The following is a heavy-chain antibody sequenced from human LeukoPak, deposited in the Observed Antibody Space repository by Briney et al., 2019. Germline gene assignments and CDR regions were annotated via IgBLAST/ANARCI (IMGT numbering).Heavy chain of an antibody. V-gene: IGHV4-34*01. CDR1: GGSFSGYY. CDR2: INHSGIT. D-gene: IGHD4-23*01. Sequence: SETPSLTCAVYGGSFSGYYWSWIRQPPGKGLEWIGEINHSGITNYNPSLKSRVTISVDTSKNQFSLKLNSVTAADTAVYYCARDGGNLNSDYWGQGTLVTVSS. J-gene: IGHJ4*02. CDR3: ARDGGNLNSDY.